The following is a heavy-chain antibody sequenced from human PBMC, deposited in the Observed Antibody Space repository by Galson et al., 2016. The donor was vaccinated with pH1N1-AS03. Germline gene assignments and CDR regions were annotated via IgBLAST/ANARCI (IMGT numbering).Heavy chain of an antibody. CDR1: GGSVNGYY. CDR3: ARALRTPLPN. J-gene: IGHJ4*02. Sequence: TLSLTCTVSGGSVNGYYWTWIRQPPGKGLEWIGQIFYIGDTLYTPSLRGPVTMSVDTSKNQLSLRLSSVTAADTAVYYCARALRTPLPNWGQGTLVTVSS. CDR2: IFYIGDT. V-gene: IGHV4-59*08. D-gene: IGHD1-14*01.